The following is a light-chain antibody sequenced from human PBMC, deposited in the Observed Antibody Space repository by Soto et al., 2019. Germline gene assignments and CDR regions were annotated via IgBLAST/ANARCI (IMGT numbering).Light chain of an antibody. Sequence: ILLTQSPSTLCLWPGEGVTLSCRSSQSVTVNSLAWYQQKPGQAPRLLIYAASTRAAAVPDRFSGSGSGTDFTLTIIRFEPEDFPVYYCQQYGSSPWTFGQGTKVDIK. CDR2: AAS. CDR1: QSVTVNS. V-gene: IGKV3-20*01. CDR3: QQYGSSPWT. J-gene: IGKJ1*01.